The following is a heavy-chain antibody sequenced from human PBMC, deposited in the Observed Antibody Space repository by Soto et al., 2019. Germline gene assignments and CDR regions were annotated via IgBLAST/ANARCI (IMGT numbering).Heavy chain of an antibody. D-gene: IGHD6-13*01. V-gene: IGHV1-69*01. CDR3: AREFIAASFGYYGMDV. Sequence: QVQLAQSGAEVKKPGSSVKVSCQASGGAFITSSISWVRQAPGQGLEWMGGIIPMFGTANYPQKFQGRVTITADESTSTAYMELSSLRSEDTAVYYCAREFIAASFGYYGMDVWGQGTTVTVSS. J-gene: IGHJ6*02. CDR2: IIPMFGTA. CDR1: GGAFITSS.